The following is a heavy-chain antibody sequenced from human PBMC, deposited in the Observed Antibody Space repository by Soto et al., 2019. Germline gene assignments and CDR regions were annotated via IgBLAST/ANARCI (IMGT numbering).Heavy chain of an antibody. V-gene: IGHV1-3*01. J-gene: IGHJ4*02. Sequence: ASVKVSCKASGYTFTSYTMNWVRQAPGQRLEWMGWINAGNGNIKYSEKFQGRVTITADESTSTAYMELSSLRSEDTAVYYCARETRGYSGHDSLALFDYWGQGTLVTVSS. CDR1: GYTFTSYT. CDR2: INAGNGNI. CDR3: ARETRGYSGHDSLALFDY. D-gene: IGHD5-12*01.